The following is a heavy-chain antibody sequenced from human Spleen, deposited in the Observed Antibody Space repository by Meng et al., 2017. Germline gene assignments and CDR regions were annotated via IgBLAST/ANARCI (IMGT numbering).Heavy chain of an antibody. J-gene: IGHJ4*02. CDR1: GGSFSGYY. D-gene: IGHD6-13*01. CDR2: INHSGST. CDR3: ARAGGIAAAGTFDY. V-gene: IGHV4-34*01. Sequence: GSLRLSCAVYGGSFSGYYWSWIRQPPGKGLEWIGEINHSGSTNYNPSLKSRVTISVDTSKNQFSLKLGSVTAADTAVYYCARAGGIAAAGTFDYWGQGTLVTVSS.